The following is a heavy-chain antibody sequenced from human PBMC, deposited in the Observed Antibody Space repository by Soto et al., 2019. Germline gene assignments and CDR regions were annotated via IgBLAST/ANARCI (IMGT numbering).Heavy chain of an antibody. D-gene: IGHD6-13*01. CDR3: AKDQAAGGTISRYFQD. V-gene: IGHV3-23*01. Sequence: EVQLLESGGGLVQPEGSLRLSCEASGFTFSSYGMSWVRQAPGKGLEWVSGISGGGGTTYYADSVKGRFTISRDNSKNTLDLQVNSLRAEDTAVYYCAKDQAAGGTISRYFQDWGQGTLVTVSS. J-gene: IGHJ1*01. CDR2: ISGGGGTT. CDR1: GFTFSSYG.